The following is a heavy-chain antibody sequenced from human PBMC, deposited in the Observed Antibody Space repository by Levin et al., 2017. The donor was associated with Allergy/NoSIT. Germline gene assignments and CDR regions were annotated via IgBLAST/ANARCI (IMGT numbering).Heavy chain of an antibody. Sequence: ASVKVSCKSSGDTFRTHSIIWVRQAPGQGLEWMGGIIPIFGSATYAQNFRGRVTITADESTSTVYMELNSLRFEDTAVYYCARDDYDTTGYTNAFDLWGQGTVVTVSS. CDR1: GDTFRTHS. CDR3: ARDDYDTTGYTNAFDL. J-gene: IGHJ3*01. D-gene: IGHD3-9*01. CDR2: IIPIFGSA. V-gene: IGHV1-69*13.